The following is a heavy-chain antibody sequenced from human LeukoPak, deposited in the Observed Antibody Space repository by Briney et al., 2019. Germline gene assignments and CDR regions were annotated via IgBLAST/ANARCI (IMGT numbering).Heavy chain of an antibody. V-gene: IGHV3-30-3*01. Sequence: GGSLRLSWAASGFTFSSYAMHWVRQAPGKGLEWVAVISYDGSNKYYADSVKGRFTISRDNSKNTLYLQMNSLRAEDAAVYYCARDKNGDYRDWGQGTLVTASS. J-gene: IGHJ4*02. CDR3: ARDKNGDYRD. CDR2: ISYDGSNK. CDR1: GFTFSSYA. D-gene: IGHD4-17*01.